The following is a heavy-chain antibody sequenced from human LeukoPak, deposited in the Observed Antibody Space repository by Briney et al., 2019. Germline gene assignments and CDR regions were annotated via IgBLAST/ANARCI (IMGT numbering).Heavy chain of an antibody. Sequence: SETLSLTCAVYGGSFSNYYWSWIRQPPGKGLEWIGEINHSGSTNYNPSLKSRVTISVDTSKNQFSLKLSSVTAADTAVYYCARAAAMVPYFDYWGQGTLVTVSS. CDR2: INHSGST. CDR3: ARAAAMVPYFDY. V-gene: IGHV4-34*01. D-gene: IGHD5-18*01. CDR1: GGSFSNYY. J-gene: IGHJ4*02.